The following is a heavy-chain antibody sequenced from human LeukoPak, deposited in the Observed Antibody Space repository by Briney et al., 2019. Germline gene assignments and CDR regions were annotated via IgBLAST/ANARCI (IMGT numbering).Heavy chain of an antibody. D-gene: IGHD4-11*01. J-gene: IGHJ4*02. Sequence: GGSLRLSCAASGLTFSSYAMHWVRQAPGKGLEWVAVISYDGSNKYYADSVRGRFTISRDNSKNTLYLQMNSLRAEDTAVYYCAREKYSNYVEALGYWGQGTLVTVSS. V-gene: IGHV3-30*04. CDR1: GLTFSSYA. CDR3: AREKYSNYVEALGY. CDR2: ISYDGSNK.